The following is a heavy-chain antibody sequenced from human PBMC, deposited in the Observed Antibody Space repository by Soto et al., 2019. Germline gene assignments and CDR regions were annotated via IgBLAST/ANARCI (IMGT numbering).Heavy chain of an antibody. V-gene: IGHV4-34*01. CDR3: ARAVVRGVIL. Sequence: SETLSLTCAVYGGSFSGYYWSWIRQPPGKGLEWIGEINHSGSTNYNPSLKSRVTISVDTSKNQFSLKLSSVTAADTAVYYCARAVVRGVILWGQGTLVTVSS. CDR2: INHSGST. J-gene: IGHJ4*02. CDR1: GGSFSGYY. D-gene: IGHD3-10*01.